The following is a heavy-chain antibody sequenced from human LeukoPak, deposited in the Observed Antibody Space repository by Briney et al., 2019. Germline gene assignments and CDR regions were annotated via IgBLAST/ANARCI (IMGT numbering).Heavy chain of an antibody. D-gene: IGHD3-22*01. Sequence: SETLSLTCTVSGGSISSYYWSWIRQPPGKGLEWIGYIYYSGSTNYNPSLKSRVTISVDTSKNQFSLKLSSVTAADTAVYYCARQGYDSSGYALGSWGQGTLVTVSS. J-gene: IGHJ5*02. V-gene: IGHV4-59*08. CDR2: IYYSGST. CDR3: ARQGYDSSGYALGS. CDR1: GGSISSYY.